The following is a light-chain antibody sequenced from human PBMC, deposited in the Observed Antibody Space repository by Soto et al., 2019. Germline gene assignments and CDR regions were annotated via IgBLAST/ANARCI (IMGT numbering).Light chain of an antibody. CDR3: AAWDDSLNGFV. V-gene: IGLV1-44*01. J-gene: IGLJ1*01. CDR1: SSNIGAHT. CDR2: VDN. Sequence: QLVLTQSPSASGTPGQRVTISCSGSSSNIGAHTVDWYQLLPGTAPKVLIYVDNQRPSGVPDRFSGSNSGTSASLAIDRLQSEDEADYYCAAWDDSLNGFVVGTGTKLTVL.